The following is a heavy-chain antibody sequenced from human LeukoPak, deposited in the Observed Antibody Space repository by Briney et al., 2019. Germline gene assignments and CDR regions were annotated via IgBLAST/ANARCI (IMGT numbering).Heavy chain of an antibody. CDR3: ARVRGVNSGSYGFDY. J-gene: IGHJ4*02. D-gene: IGHD3-10*01. Sequence: PSETLSLTCTVSGGSISSYYWSWIRQPPGKGLEWIGYIYYSGSTNYNPSLKSRVTISVDTSKNQFSLKLSSVTAADTAVYYCARVRGVNSGSYGFDYWGQGTLVTVSS. V-gene: IGHV4-59*01. CDR2: IYYSGST. CDR1: GGSISSYY.